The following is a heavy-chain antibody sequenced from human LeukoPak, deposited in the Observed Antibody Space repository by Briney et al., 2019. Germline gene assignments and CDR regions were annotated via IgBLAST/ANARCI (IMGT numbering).Heavy chain of an antibody. V-gene: IGHV3-23*01. CDR3: AKHGYCSGISCFFDF. CDR2: ISGSAPYT. CDR1: GFTYSSYA. J-gene: IGHJ4*02. D-gene: IGHD2-2*03. Sequence: GGSLRLSCAASGFTYSSYAMSWVRQPPGKGLEWVSGISGSAPYTFYTDTVKGRFTISRDSSKNTLYLQMNSLRAEDTALYYCAKHGYCSGISCFFDFWGQGTLVTVSS.